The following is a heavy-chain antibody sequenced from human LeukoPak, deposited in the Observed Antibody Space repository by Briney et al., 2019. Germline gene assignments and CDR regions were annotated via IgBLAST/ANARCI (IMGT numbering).Heavy chain of an antibody. CDR2: ISSSGSTI. Sequence: GGSLRLSCAASGFTFSSYEMNWVRQAPGKGLEWVSYISSSGSTIYYADSVKGRFTISRGNAKNSLYLQMNGLRAEDTAVYYYARDFDTIDYGSGSLSPGGQGTLVTVSS. CDR3: ARDFDTIDYGSGSLSP. CDR1: GFTFSSYE. D-gene: IGHD3-10*01. V-gene: IGHV3-48*03. J-gene: IGHJ5*02.